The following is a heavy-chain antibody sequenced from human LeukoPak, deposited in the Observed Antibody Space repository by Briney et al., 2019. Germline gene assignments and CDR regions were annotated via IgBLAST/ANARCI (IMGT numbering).Heavy chain of an antibody. CDR3: AKVGYYGSGSYRGGPLDY. V-gene: IGHV3-23*01. Sequence: GGSLRLSCAASGFTFSSYAMSWVRQAPGKGLEWVSAISGSGGSTYYADSVKGRFTISRDNSKNTLYLQMNSLRAEDTAVYYCAKVGYYGSGSYRGGPLDYWGQGTLVTVSS. J-gene: IGHJ4*02. CDR1: GFTFSSYA. CDR2: ISGSGGST. D-gene: IGHD3-10*01.